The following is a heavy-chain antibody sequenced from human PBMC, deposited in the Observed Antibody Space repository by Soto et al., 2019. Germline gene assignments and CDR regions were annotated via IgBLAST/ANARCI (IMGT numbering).Heavy chain of an antibody. V-gene: IGHV3-30-3*01. D-gene: IGHD1-26*01. CDR1: GFTFSNYA. CDR2: ISYDGSKK. J-gene: IGHJ6*02. Sequence: GGSLRLSCAASGFTFSNYAMHWVRQAPGKGPEWVAVISYDGSKKYNAYSVEGRFTISRDNSKNALFLQMNSLRGEDTAVYYCARNYQPPGSSPNSGGYYGYYYYGLDVWGQGTTVTVSS. CDR3: ARNYQPPGSSPNSGGYYGYYYYGLDV.